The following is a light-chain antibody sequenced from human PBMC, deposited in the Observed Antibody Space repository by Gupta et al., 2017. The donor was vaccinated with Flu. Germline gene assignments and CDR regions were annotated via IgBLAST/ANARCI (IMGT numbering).Light chain of an antibody. Sequence: PATLSWSAGETATLSCRASQSVSSSLAWYQQKPGQAPSLLIYDASNRATGIPARFSGSGSGTDFTLTISSLESEDFAVYYCQQRSSWPFTFGQGTKMEIK. V-gene: IGKV3-11*01. CDR3: QQRSSWPFT. CDR2: DAS. J-gene: IGKJ2*01. CDR1: QSVSSS.